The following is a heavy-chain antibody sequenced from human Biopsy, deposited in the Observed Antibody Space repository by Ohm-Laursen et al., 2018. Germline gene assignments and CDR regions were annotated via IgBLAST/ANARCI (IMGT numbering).Heavy chain of an antibody. Sequence: SSVKVSCKASGGTFINYAISWVRQAPGQGLEWMGGIIPMFGTANYAQMFQGRVTISADESTSTSCMELSSLTTEDTAIYYCTRGPHSGSHSCFDYWGRGTLVTVSS. J-gene: IGHJ4*02. CDR2: IIPMFGTA. V-gene: IGHV1-69*01. CDR3: TRGPHSGSHSCFDY. D-gene: IGHD1-26*01. CDR1: GGTFINYA.